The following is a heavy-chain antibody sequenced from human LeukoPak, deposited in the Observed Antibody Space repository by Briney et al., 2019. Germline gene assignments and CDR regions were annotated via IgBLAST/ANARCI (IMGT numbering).Heavy chain of an antibody. D-gene: IGHD1-26*01. Sequence: SETLSLTCAVYGGSFSGYYWSWIRQPPGKGLEWIGSIYYSGSTYYNPSLKSRVTISVDTSKNQFTLKLSSVTAADTAVYYCARLSGSYFPHWGQGTLVTVSS. J-gene: IGHJ1*01. CDR3: ARLSGSYFPH. V-gene: IGHV4-34*01. CDR2: IYYSGST. CDR1: GGSFSGYY.